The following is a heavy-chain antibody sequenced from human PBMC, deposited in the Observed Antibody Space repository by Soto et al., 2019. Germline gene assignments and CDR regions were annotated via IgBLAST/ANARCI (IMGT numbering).Heavy chain of an antibody. J-gene: IGHJ4*02. D-gene: IGHD3-3*01. CDR1: GGSISSYQ. Sequence: SETLSLTCTVSGGSISSYQWSWIWQPPGKGLELIGYIYYSGSTNYNPSLKIRVTISLDTSKNLFSLKLSSVTAADTAVYYCARVNFWSGFCHDYWGQGTLVTVS. V-gene: IGHV4-59*01. CDR3: ARVNFWSGFCHDY. CDR2: IYYSGST.